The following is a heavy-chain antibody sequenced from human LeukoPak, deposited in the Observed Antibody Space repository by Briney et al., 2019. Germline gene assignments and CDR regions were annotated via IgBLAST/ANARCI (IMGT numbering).Heavy chain of an antibody. J-gene: IGHJ5*02. Sequence: ASVKVSCKASGYTFTSYGISWVRQAPGQGLEWMGWISAYNGNTNYAQKLQGRVTMTTDTSTSTAYMELRSLRSDDTAVYYCARERCSGTSCHRGFDPWGQGTLVTVSS. CDR2: ISAYNGNT. D-gene: IGHD2-2*02. CDR3: ARERCSGTSCHRGFDP. V-gene: IGHV1-18*01. CDR1: GYTFTSYG.